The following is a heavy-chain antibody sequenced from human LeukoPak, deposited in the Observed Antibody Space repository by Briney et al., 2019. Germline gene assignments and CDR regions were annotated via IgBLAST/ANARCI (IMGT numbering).Heavy chain of an antibody. CDR3: ARWRSYYGSGSYYKGWFDP. CDR2: ISAYNGNT. J-gene: IGHJ5*02. Sequence: ASVKVSCKASGYTFTSYGISWVRQAPGQGLEWMGWISAYNGNTNYAQELQGRVTMTTDTSTSTAYMELRSLRSDDTAVYYCARWRSYYGSGSYYKGWFDPWGQGTLVTVSS. D-gene: IGHD3-10*01. CDR1: GYTFTSYG. V-gene: IGHV1-18*01.